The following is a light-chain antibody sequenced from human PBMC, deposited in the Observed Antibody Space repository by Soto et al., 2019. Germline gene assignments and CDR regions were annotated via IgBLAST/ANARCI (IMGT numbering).Light chain of an antibody. CDR3: QKYASSPRT. J-gene: IGKJ1*01. V-gene: IGKV1-27*01. CDR1: QGISSY. Sequence: IVITQSPSSLSASPGDRVTIPCRASQGISSYLAWYQQKPGKAPELLIYAASTLQSGIPSRFSGSGSGTDFTLTITSLQPEDVATYYCQKYASSPRTLGQGTKVDIK. CDR2: AAS.